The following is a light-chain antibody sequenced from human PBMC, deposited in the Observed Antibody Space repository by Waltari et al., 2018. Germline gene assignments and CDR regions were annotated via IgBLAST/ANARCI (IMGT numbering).Light chain of an antibody. V-gene: IGKV1-17*01. CDR2: AAS. J-gene: IGKJ4*01. CDR1: QGIGND. Sequence: DIQLTQSPSSLSASVGDRVTITCRASQGIGNDLGWFQQKPGKAPKRLIYAASSLQSGVPSRFSGSGSGTDFTLTISSLQPEDFATYYCLQHDNYPLTFGRGTKVEIK. CDR3: LQHDNYPLT.